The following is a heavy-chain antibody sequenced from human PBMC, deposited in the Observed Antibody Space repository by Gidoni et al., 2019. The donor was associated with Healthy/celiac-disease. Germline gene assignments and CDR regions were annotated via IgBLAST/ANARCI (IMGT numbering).Heavy chain of an antibody. CDR3: AKGPGEAYGDYYTAFDP. Sequence: QVQLVESGGGVVQPGRSLRLPCAASGFTFSSYGMHWVRQAPGKGLGWVAVISYDGSNKYYADSVKGRFTISRDNSKNTLYLQMNSLRAEDTAVYYCAKGPGEAYGDYYTAFDPWGQGTLVTVSS. V-gene: IGHV3-30*18. J-gene: IGHJ5*02. CDR1: GFTFSSYG. CDR2: ISYDGSNK. D-gene: IGHD4-17*01.